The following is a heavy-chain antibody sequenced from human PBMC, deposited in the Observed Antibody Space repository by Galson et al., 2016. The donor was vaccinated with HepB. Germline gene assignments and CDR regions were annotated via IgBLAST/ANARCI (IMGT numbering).Heavy chain of an antibody. Sequence: SETLSLTCAVSGGSISRNNWWSRVRQSPGKGLEWIAEIYQSGSTNYNPSLKSRVTMSVDKSKNHFALKLSSVTAADTAVYYCARGLGWFDPWDQGTLVTVSS. CDR1: GGSISRNNW. J-gene: IGHJ5*02. D-gene: IGHD3-9*01. V-gene: IGHV4-4*02. CDR2: IYQSGST. CDR3: ARGLGWFDP.